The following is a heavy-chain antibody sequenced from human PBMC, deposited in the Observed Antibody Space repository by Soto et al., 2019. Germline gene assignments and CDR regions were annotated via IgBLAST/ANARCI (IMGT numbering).Heavy chain of an antibody. V-gene: IGHV4-59*01. D-gene: IGHD4-4*01. CDR1: GGSMSSYY. J-gene: IGHJ4*02. CDR3: ASYANYNHF. CDR2: VYYSGST. Sequence: QVQLQESGPGLVKPSETLSLTCNVSGGSMSSYYWSWIRQPPGKGLEWIGYVYYSGSTNYNPSLKSRVTISVDNSNNQLSLKLSSVTAADTAVYYCASYANYNHFWGQGTLVTVSS.